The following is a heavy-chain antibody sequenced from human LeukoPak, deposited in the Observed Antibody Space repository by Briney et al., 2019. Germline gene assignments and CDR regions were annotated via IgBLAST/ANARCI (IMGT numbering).Heavy chain of an antibody. Sequence: PGGSLRLSCAASGFTFSGYCMSWIRQAPGKGLEWVSYISSSSTYTNYGDSVKGRFTNSRDNAKNSLYLQMNSLRAEDTAIYYCARGMTTLEYWGQGTLVAVSS. J-gene: IGHJ4*02. V-gene: IGHV3-11*06. CDR3: ARGMTTLEY. CDR1: GFTFSGYC. D-gene: IGHD4-11*01. CDR2: ISSSSTYT.